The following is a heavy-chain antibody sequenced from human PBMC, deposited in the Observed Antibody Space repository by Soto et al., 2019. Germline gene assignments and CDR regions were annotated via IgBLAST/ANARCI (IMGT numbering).Heavy chain of an antibody. D-gene: IGHD2-2*01. V-gene: IGHV4-4*02. CDR1: GGSISSSNW. J-gene: IGHJ4*02. Sequence: SETLSLTCAVSGGSISSSNWWSWVRQPPGKGLEWIGEIYHSGSTNYNPSLKSRVTISVDKSTSTAYMELRSLRSDDTAVYYCARDDCISTSCYVSYWGQGTLVTVSS. CDR3: ARDDCISTSCYVSY. CDR2: IYHSGST.